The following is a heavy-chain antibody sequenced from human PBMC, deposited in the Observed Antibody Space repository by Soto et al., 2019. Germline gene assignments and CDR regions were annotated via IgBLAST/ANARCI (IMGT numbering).Heavy chain of an antibody. CDR3: ARGVPGIAAAVPLRWNNFDF. CDR2: INPNSGGT. J-gene: IGHJ4*02. D-gene: IGHD6-13*01. CDR1: GYTFTGYY. Sequence: ASVKVSCKASGYTFTGYYMHWVRQAPGQGLEWMGWINPNSGGTNYAQKFQGWVTMTRDTSISTAYMELSRLRSDDTAVYYCARGVPGIAAAVPLRWNNFDFRDQAPLGTGS. V-gene: IGHV1-2*04.